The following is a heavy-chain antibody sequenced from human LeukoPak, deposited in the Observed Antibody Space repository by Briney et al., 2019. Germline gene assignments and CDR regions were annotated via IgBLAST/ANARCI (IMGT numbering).Heavy chain of an antibody. D-gene: IGHD3-10*01. CDR3: ARDAREVLLWFGEFFP. J-gene: IGHJ5*02. CDR1: GYTFTTYG. CDR2: ISGYNGKT. Sequence: ASVKVSCKASGYTFTTYGISWVRQAPGQGLEWMGWISGYNGKTNYAQKFQGRVTTTTDTSTSTAYMELRSLRSDDTAVYYCARDAREVLLWFGEFFPWGQGTLVTVSS. V-gene: IGHV1-18*01.